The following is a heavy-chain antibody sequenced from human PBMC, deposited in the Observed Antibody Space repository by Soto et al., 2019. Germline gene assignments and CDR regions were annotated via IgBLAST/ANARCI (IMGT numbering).Heavy chain of an antibody. CDR3: AMLGGWSGGSSGMDV. J-gene: IGHJ6*02. Sequence: EVQLVESGGGLVQPGGSVRLSCAASGLIFSDYHMDWVRQAPGKGLEWVGRIRRKANSYTTEYAASVKGRFTISRDDSKNSQYLQMNSLKSEDTAVYYCAMLGGWSGGSSGMDVWGQGTTVTVSS. D-gene: IGHD6-19*01. V-gene: IGHV3-72*01. CDR1: GLIFSDYH. CDR2: IRRKANSYTT.